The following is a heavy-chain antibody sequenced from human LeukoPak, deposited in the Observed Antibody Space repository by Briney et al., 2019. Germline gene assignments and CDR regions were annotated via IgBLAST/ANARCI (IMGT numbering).Heavy chain of an antibody. J-gene: IGHJ6*02. D-gene: IGHD1-26*01. Sequence: GGSLRLSCAASGFTFSSYGMHWVRQAPGKGLEGVAVIWYDGSNKYYADSVKGRFTISRDNSKNTLYLQMNSLRAEDTAVYYCARDLIVGAAFGMDVWGQGTTVTVSS. CDR3: ARDLIVGAAFGMDV. V-gene: IGHV3-33*08. CDR2: IWYDGSNK. CDR1: GFTFSSYG.